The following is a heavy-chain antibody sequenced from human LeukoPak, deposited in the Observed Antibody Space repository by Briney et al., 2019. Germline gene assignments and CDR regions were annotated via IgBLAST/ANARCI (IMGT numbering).Heavy chain of an antibody. J-gene: IGHJ4*02. D-gene: IGHD1-26*01. CDR1: GYSISSGYY. V-gene: IGHV4-38-2*01. CDR3: ARHLWELLYYFDY. CDR2: IYHSGST. Sequence: SETLSLTCAVSGYSISSGYYWGWIRQPPGKGLEWIGSIYHSGSTYYNPSLKSRVTISVDTSKSQFSLKLSSVTAADTAVYYCARHLWELLYYFDYWGQGTLVTVSS.